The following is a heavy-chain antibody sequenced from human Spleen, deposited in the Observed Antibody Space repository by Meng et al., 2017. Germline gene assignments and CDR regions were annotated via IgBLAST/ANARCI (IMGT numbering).Heavy chain of an antibody. Sequence: GESLKISCAASGSTVSSNEMTWVRQAPGKGLEWVSSISGYSTYYADCRKGRFTISRDNSKNTLHLQMDSLRAEDTAVYYCARARIAVAGIPYYYYGMDVWGQGTTVTVSS. J-gene: IGHJ6*02. D-gene: IGHD6-19*01. CDR3: ARARIAVAGIPYYYYGMDV. CDR2: ISGYST. V-gene: IGHV3-38-3*01. CDR1: GSTVSSNE.